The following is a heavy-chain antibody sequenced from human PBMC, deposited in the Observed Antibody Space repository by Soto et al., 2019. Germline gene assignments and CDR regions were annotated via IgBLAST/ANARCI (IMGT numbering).Heavy chain of an antibody. CDR3: ARDGTEYYGEYYDY. J-gene: IGHJ4*02. CDR2: IGTRGNTK. CDR1: GFTFSDYY. D-gene: IGHD4-17*01. Sequence: QVQLVESGGGLVKPGGSLRLSCATSGFTFSDYYMSWIRQAPGKGLEWVSYIGTRGNTKYYEDSVRGRFTISRDNAKNSLYLQMNSLRADDTAVYYCARDGTEYYGEYYDYWGQGIPVTVSS. V-gene: IGHV3-11*01.